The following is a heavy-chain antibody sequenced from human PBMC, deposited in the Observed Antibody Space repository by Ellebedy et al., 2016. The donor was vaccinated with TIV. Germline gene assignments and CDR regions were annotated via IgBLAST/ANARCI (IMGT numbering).Heavy chain of an antibody. D-gene: IGHD5/OR15-5a*01. Sequence: ASVKVSCXASGYTFTTYDIGWVRQAPGHGLEWMGRINPNSGYTDLEQKFQGRVTVTRNTPISTAYMELRSLPSDDTAVYYCARVRRGSFNDYVLDFWGQGALVTVSS. J-gene: IGHJ4*02. CDR3: ARVRRGSFNDYVLDF. V-gene: IGHV1-8*01. CDR1: GYTFTTYD. CDR2: INPNSGYT.